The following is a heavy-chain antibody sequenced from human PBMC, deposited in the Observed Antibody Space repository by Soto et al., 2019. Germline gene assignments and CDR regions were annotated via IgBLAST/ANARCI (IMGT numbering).Heavy chain of an antibody. CDR2: MSPNSENK. D-gene: IGHD1-1*01. Sequence: ASVKVSCKTSGYTFTRFDVNWVRQAAGQGLEWMGWMSPNSENKGYAQKFQGRVSMTRDNSITTAYMELSSLSSEETAVYYFERGFGDNWNTGVHNWFDFWGQGTLVTVSS. CDR1: GYTFTRFD. CDR3: ERGFGDNWNTGVHNWFDF. J-gene: IGHJ5*01. V-gene: IGHV1-8*01.